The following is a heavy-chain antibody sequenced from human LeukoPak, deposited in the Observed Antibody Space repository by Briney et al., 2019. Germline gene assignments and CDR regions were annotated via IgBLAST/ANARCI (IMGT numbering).Heavy chain of an antibody. CDR1: GFTFSSYV. CDR2: IRYDGSDK. V-gene: IGHV3-30*02. Sequence: PGGSLRLSCAASGFTFSSYVMHWVRQAPGKGLEWVAFIRYDGSDKYYADSVKGRFTISRDISKNTLYLQMNSLRAEDTAVYYCANLYQDYWGQGTLVTVSS. J-gene: IGHJ4*02. D-gene: IGHD3-16*01. CDR3: ANLYQDY.